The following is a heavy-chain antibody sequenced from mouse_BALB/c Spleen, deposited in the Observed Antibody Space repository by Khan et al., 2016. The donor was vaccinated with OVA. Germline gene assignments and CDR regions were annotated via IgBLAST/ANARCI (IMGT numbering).Heavy chain of an antibody. J-gene: IGHJ1*01. D-gene: IGHD2-1*01. CDR3: TRDGNYAHWYFDV. CDR2: ISSGSTYT. CDR1: GFSFSSYT. V-gene: IGHV5-6-4*01. Sequence: EVELVEPGGGLVNPGGSLKLSCAASGFSFSSYTMSWVRQTPEKRLEWVATISSGSTYTYYPDSVKGRFSISRDNAKNTLYLEMSSLKSEDTAMYYCTRDGNYAHWYFDVWGAGTTVTVCS.